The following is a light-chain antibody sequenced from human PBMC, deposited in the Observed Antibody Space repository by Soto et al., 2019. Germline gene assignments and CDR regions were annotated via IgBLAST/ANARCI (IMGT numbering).Light chain of an antibody. CDR2: DVS. J-gene: IGLJ1*01. CDR3: SSYTSSSTRV. CDR1: SSDVGGYNY. Sequence: QSALTQPASVSGSPGQSITISCTGTSSDVGGYNYVSWYHQHPGKAPKFMIYDVSNRPSGSSNRFSGSKSGNTAYLTISGLQAEDEAGYYCSSYTSSSTRVFGTGTEVTVL. V-gene: IGLV2-14*01.